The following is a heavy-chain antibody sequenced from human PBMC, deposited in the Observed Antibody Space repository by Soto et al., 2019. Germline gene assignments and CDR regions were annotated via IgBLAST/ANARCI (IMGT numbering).Heavy chain of an antibody. J-gene: IGHJ6*03. CDR1: GGTFSSYA. D-gene: IGHD2-15*01. CDR3: ARVGVGYYYYYYMDV. CDR2: IIPIFGTA. Sequence: GASVKVSCKASGGTFSSYAISWVRQAPGQGLEWMGGIIPIFGTANYAQKLQGRVTMTTDTSTSTAYMELRSLRSDDTAVYYCARVGVGYYYYYYMDVWGKGTTVTVSS. V-gene: IGHV1-69*05.